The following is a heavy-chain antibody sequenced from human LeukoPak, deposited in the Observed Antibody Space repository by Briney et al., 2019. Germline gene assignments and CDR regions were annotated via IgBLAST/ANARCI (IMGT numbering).Heavy chain of an antibody. CDR1: GFTFSSYS. D-gene: IGHD1/OR15-1a*01. Sequence: GGSLRLSCAASGFTFSSYSMTWVRQAPGKGLEWVSSISSSSSYIYYADSVKGRFTISRDNAKNSLYLQMNSLRAEDTAVYYCARARTISDAFDYWGQGTLVIVSS. CDR3: ARARTISDAFDY. CDR2: ISSSSSYI. V-gene: IGHV3-21*01. J-gene: IGHJ4*02.